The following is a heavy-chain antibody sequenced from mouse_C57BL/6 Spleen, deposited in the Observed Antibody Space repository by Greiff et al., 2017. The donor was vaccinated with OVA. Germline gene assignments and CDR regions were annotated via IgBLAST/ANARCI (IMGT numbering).Heavy chain of an antibody. CDR3: ARQKNYDGYFYFDY. J-gene: IGHJ2*01. CDR1: GFTFSSYG. V-gene: IGHV5-6*01. Sequence: EVKLQESGGDLVKPGGSLKLSCAASGFTFSSYGMSWVRQTPDKRLEWVATISSGGSYTYYPDSVKGRFTISRDNAKNTLYLQMSSLKSEDTAMYYCARQKNYDGYFYFDYWGQGTTLTVSS. CDR2: ISSGGSYT. D-gene: IGHD2-3*01.